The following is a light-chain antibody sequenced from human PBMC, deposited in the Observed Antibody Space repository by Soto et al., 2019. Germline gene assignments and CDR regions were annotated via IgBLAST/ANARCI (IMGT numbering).Light chain of an antibody. V-gene: IGKV3-15*01. J-gene: IGKJ2*01. CDR3: QQYNKWPYT. Sequence: EIVMTQSPATLSVSPGERATLSCRASQSVSSKLAWYQQKPGQAPRLLIYGASARATGIPARFSGSESGTDFTLTISSLQSEDFAVYYCQQYNKWPYTFGQGTKLEIK. CDR1: QSVSSK. CDR2: GAS.